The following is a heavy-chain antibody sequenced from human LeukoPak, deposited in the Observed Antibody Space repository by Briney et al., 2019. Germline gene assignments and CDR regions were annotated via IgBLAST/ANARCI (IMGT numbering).Heavy chain of an antibody. Sequence: ASVKFSCKASGYTFTSYAMNWVRQAPGQGLEWMGWINTNTGNPTYAQGFTGRFVFSLDTSVSTAYLQISSLKAEDTAVYYCARAKDGSGSYPEIRYWGQGTLVTVSS. CDR1: GYTFTSYA. CDR2: INTNTGNP. D-gene: IGHD3-10*01. CDR3: ARAKDGSGSYPEIRY. J-gene: IGHJ4*02. V-gene: IGHV7-4-1*02.